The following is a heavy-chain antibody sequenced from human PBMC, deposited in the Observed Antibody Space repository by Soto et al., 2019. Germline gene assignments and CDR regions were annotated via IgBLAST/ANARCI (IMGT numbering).Heavy chain of an antibody. D-gene: IGHD3-3*01. CDR1: GGSISSSSYY. V-gene: IGHV4-39*01. J-gene: IGHJ6*02. Sequence: PSETLSLTCTVSGGSISSSSYYWGWIRQPPGKGLEWIGSIYYSGSTYYNPSLKSRVTISVDTSKNQFSLKLSSVTAADTAVYYRARQSITIFGVVIINIDYYGMDVWGQGTTVTVSS. CDR2: IYYSGST. CDR3: ARQSITIFGVVIINIDYYGMDV.